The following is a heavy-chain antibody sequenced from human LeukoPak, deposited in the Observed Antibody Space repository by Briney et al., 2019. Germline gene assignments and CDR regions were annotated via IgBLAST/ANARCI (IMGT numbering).Heavy chain of an antibody. Sequence: TGASLRLSCAASGFNFNDAAMTWVHQAPGKGLEWVSLIASSGRNTYYTDSVRGRFTISRDNSKKTLSLQMNSLRVEDTAIYYCAKDIQLSAWGLGTMVTVSS. V-gene: IGHV3-23*01. CDR2: IASSGRNT. CDR1: GFNFNDAA. CDR3: AKDIQLSA. D-gene: IGHD5-24*01. J-gene: IGHJ3*01.